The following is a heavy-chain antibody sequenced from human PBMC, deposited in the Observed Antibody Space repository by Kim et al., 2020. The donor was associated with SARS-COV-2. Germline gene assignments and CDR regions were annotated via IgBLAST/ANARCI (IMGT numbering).Heavy chain of an antibody. CDR3: SRDGRGTGGNFDY. J-gene: IGHJ4*02. CDR2: IIPILGIA. D-gene: IGHD3-10*01. CDR1: GGTFSSYA. V-gene: IGHV1-69*04. Sequence: SVKVSCKASGGTFSSYAISWVRQAPGQGLEWMGRIIPILGIANYAQKFQGRVTITADKSTSTAYMELSSLRSEDTAGYYFSRDGRGTGGNFDYGGQGSL.